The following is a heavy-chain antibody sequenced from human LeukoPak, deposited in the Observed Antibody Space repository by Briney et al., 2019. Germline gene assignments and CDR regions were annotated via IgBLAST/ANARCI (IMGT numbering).Heavy chain of an antibody. D-gene: IGHD1-1*01. CDR1: GYTFTGYH. J-gene: IGHJ3*01. CDR3: ARDPPGTTAFDL. Sequence: ASVKVSCKASGYTFTGYHMHWVRQAPGQGLEWMGWINPKSDGTKYAQNFQGRVTMTWDTSISTAYMEVSRLTSDDTAMFYCARDPPGTTAFDLWGQGTMVTVSS. V-gene: IGHV1-2*02. CDR2: INPKSDGT.